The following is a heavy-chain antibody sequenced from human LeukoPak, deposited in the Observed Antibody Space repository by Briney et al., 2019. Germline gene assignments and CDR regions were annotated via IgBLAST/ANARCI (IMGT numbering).Heavy chain of an antibody. CDR1: GGSFSRFV. CDR3: ARSSIIAAAGTYYFDH. CDR2: FIPIFGTA. J-gene: IGHJ4*02. V-gene: IGHV1-69*13. Sequence: SVKVSCKASGGSFSRFVICWVRQAPGQGLEWMGGFIPIFGTANYAQKFQGRVTITPDQSTSTAYMELSSLRSEDTAVYYCARSSIIAAAGTYYFDHWGEGTLVPVSS. D-gene: IGHD6-13*01.